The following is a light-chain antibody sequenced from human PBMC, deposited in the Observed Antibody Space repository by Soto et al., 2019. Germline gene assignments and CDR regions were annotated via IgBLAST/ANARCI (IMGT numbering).Light chain of an antibody. CDR3: QHSYSTLWT. CDR2: AAS. CDR1: QSISSY. V-gene: IGKV1-39*01. J-gene: IGKJ1*01. Sequence: DIQMTQSPSSLSASVGDRVTITCRASQSISSYLNWYQQKPGKAPKLLIYAASSLQSGVPSRFSGSGSGTDFTLTISSLQPEDFATYYCQHSYSTLWTFGQGTK.